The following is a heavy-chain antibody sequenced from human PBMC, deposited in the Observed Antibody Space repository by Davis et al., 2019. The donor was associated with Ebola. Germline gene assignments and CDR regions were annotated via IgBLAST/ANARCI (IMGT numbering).Heavy chain of an antibody. CDR1: GFRFDAYA. V-gene: IGHV3-9*01. CDR2: ISWSGTT. D-gene: IGHD2-2*01. J-gene: IGHJ4*02. Sequence: SLKISCAASGFRFDAYAMHWVRQAPGKGLEWVSSISWSGTTGYVDSVMGRFTISRDNAKNSLYLQMSSLRVEDTALYYCAKDIGTSSLGDWGQGTLVTVSS. CDR3: AKDIGTSSLGD.